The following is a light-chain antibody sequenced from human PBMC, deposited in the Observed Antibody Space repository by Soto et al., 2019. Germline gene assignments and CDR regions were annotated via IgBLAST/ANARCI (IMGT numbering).Light chain of an antibody. CDR2: AAS. CDR3: QQYGDSPLYT. V-gene: IGKV3-20*01. Sequence: EIVMTQSPATLSVSPGESATLSCRASQSVSSIYLAWYQQKPGQPPRLLIYAASNRATGVPDRFSGSGSGKDFSLTISRLEPEDVAVYYCQQYGDSPLYTFGQGTKVDIK. CDR1: QSVSSIY. J-gene: IGKJ2*01.